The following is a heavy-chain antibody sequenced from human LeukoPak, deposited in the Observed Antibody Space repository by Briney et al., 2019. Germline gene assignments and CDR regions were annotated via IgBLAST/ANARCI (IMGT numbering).Heavy chain of an antibody. D-gene: IGHD3-16*01. CDR2: ISAYNGNT. Sequence: ASVKVSCKASGYTFTSYYMHWVRQAPGQGLEWMGWISAYNGNTNYAQKLQGRVTMTTDTSTSTAYMELRSLRSDDTAVYYCARTRSRFMDVWGQGTTVTVSS. CDR3: ARTRSRFMDV. CDR1: GYTFTSYY. V-gene: IGHV1-18*04. J-gene: IGHJ6*02.